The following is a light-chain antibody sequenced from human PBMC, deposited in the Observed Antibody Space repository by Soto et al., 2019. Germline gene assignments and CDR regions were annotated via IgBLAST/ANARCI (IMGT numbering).Light chain of an antibody. CDR3: CSYAGNSLYV. V-gene: IGLV2-23*01. Sequence: QSALTQPASVSRSPGQSITISCTGTSSDVGSYNLVSWYQQHPGKAPKLMIYEGSKRPSGVSNRFSGSKSGNTASLTISGLQAEDEADYYCCSYAGNSLYVFGTGTKVTVL. CDR1: SSDVGSYNL. J-gene: IGLJ1*01. CDR2: EGS.